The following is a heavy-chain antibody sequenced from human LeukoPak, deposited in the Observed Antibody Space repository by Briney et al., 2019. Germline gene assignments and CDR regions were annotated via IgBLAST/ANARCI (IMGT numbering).Heavy chain of an antibody. CDR2: IYYSGST. J-gene: IGHJ4*02. D-gene: IGHD5-18*01. Sequence: PSETLSLTCTVSGYSISSGYFWGWIRQPPGKGLEWIGSIYYSGSTYYNPSLKSRVTISVDTSKNQFSLKLSSVTAADTAVYYCARLQLWFYALDYWGQGTLVTVSS. CDR1: GYSISSGYF. CDR3: ARLQLWFYALDY. V-gene: IGHV4-38-2*02.